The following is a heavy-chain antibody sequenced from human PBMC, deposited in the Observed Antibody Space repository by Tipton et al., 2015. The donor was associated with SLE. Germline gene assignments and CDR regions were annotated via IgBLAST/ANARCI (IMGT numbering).Heavy chain of an antibody. CDR3: AREVRYYYDSSGYLGYYYYMDV. Sequence: TLSLTCAVYGGSFSGYYWSWIRQPPGKGLEWIGEINHSGSTNYNPSLKSRVTISVGTSKNQFSLKLSSVTAADTAVYYCAREVRYYYDSSGYLGYYYYMDVWGKGTTVTVSS. J-gene: IGHJ6*03. D-gene: IGHD3-22*01. CDR1: GGSFSGYY. CDR2: INHSGST. V-gene: IGHV4-34*01.